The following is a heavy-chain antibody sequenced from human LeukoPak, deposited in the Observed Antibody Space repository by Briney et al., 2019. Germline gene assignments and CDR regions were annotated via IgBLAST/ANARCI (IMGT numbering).Heavy chain of an antibody. CDR1: GFPFSSYA. Sequence: GGSLRLSCAASGFPFSSYAMSWVRQAPGKGLEWVSAISGSGGSTYYADSERGRFTISRDNSKNTLYLQMNSLRAEDTAVSSCTSEHLGYCSSTRCYRARPYYGMDVWGQGTTVTVSS. J-gene: IGHJ6*02. D-gene: IGHD2-2*02. CDR3: TSEHLGYCSSTRCYRARPYYGMDV. CDR2: ISGSGGST. V-gene: IGHV3-23*01.